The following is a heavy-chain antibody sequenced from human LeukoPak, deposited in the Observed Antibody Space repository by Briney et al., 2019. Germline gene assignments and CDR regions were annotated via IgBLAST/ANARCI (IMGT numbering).Heavy chain of an antibody. V-gene: IGHV3-21*01. J-gene: IGHJ4*02. CDR3: ARDGLYNWNDVDY. CDR1: GFTFSSYS. D-gene: IGHD1-1*01. CDR2: ISSSSSYI. Sequence: PGGSLRLSCAASGFTFSSYSMNWVRQAPGKGLEWVSSISSSSSYIYYADSVKGRFTISRDNAKNSQYLQMNSLRAEDTAVYYCARDGLYNWNDVDYWGQGTLVTVSS.